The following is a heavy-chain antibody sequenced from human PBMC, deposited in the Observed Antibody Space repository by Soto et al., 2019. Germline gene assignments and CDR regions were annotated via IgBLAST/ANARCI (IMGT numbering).Heavy chain of an antibody. CDR3: ARGRGTAMDYYGMDV. V-gene: IGHV4-31*03. CDR2: IYYSGST. Sequence: PSETLSLTCTVSGGSISSGGYYWSRIRQHPGKGLEWIGYIYYSGSTYYNPSLKSRVTISVDTSKNQFSLKLSSVTAADTAVYYCARGRGTAMDYYGMDVWGQGTTVTVSS. J-gene: IGHJ6*02. CDR1: GGSISSGGYY. D-gene: IGHD5-18*01.